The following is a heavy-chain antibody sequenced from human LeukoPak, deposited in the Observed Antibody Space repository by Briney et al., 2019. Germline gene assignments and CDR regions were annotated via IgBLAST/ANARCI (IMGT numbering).Heavy chain of an antibody. D-gene: IGHD4-11*01. Sequence: GGSLRLSCAASGFTFSSFGIHWVRQAPGKGLGWVAFIRYDGSNKYYADSVKGRFTISRDNSKNTLYLQMNSLRAEDTAVYYCAKEKEQHSNYGLNYFDYWGQGTLVTVSS. CDR3: AKEKEQHSNYGLNYFDY. V-gene: IGHV3-30*02. CDR2: IRYDGSNK. CDR1: GFTFSSFG. J-gene: IGHJ4*02.